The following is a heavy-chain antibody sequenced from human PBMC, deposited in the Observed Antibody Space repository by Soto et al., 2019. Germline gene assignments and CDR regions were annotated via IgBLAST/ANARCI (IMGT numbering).Heavy chain of an antibody. J-gene: IGHJ4*02. CDR2: ISDRGDTT. Sequence: HPGGSLRLSCAVSGFTINSYAMSWVRQAPGKGLEWVSAISDRGDTTHYADSVKGRFTISRDTSKNTLYLQMNTLRAEDTALYYCAKDKPGTTSFDYWGQGTLVTVSS. D-gene: IGHD1-1*01. V-gene: IGHV3-23*01. CDR3: AKDKPGTTSFDY. CDR1: GFTINSYA.